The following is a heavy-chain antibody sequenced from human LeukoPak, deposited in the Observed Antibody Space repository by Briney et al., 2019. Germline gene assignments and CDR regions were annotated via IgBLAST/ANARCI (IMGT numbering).Heavy chain of an antibody. CDR3: AREGSRRVVVPAANPYYYYYMDV. J-gene: IGHJ6*03. CDR1: GGSISSYY. Sequence: SETLPLTCTVSGGSISSYYWSWIRQPAGKGLEWIGRTYTSGSTNYNPSLKSRVTMSVDTSKNQFSLKLSSVTAADTAVYYCAREGSRRVVVPAANPYYYYYMDVWGKGTTVTVSS. CDR2: TYTSGST. D-gene: IGHD2-2*01. V-gene: IGHV4-4*07.